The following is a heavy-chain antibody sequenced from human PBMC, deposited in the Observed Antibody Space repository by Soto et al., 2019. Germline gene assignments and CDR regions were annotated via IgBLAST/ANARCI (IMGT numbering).Heavy chain of an antibody. Sequence: QVQLVQSGAEVKKPGASVTVSCKASGYTFTGYYMHWVRQAPGQGLEWMGWINPNSGGTHYAQKIQGCVTMTRDTSSSPGYGELRRLRSDDAARYYGARDTRQGRQYYMSVWGRGTTVTVPS. V-gene: IGHV1-2*04. J-gene: IGHJ6*03. CDR2: INPNSGGT. D-gene: IGHD3-10*01. CDR1: GYTFTGYY. CDR3: ARDTRQGRQYYMSV.